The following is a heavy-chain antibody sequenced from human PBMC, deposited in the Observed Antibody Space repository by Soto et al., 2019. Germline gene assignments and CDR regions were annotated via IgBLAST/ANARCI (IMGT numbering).Heavy chain of an antibody. CDR1: GYTFTSYD. CDR3: ARGSAYYDFWSGYYPFDY. Sequence: QVQLVQSGAEVKKPGASVKVSCKASGYTFTSYDINWVRQATGQGLEWMGWMNPNSGNTGYAQKFQGRVTMTRNTSISTAYMELSSLRSEDTAVYYCARGSAYYDFWSGYYPFDYWGQGTLVTVSS. J-gene: IGHJ4*02. CDR2: MNPNSGNT. D-gene: IGHD3-3*01. V-gene: IGHV1-8*01.